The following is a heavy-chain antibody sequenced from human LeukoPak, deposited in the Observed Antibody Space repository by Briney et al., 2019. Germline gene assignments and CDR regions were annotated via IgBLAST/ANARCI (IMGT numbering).Heavy chain of an antibody. V-gene: IGHV1-2*02. Sequence: ASVKVSCKASGYTFTGYYMHWVRQAPGQGLEWMGWINPNSGGTNYALKLQGRVTMTRDTSIRTAYMELSRLRSDDTAVYYCARGSLFEDYGGNPPFEYWGQGTLVTVSS. J-gene: IGHJ4*02. CDR2: INPNSGGT. CDR1: GYTFTGYY. CDR3: ARGSLFEDYGGNPPFEY. D-gene: IGHD4-23*01.